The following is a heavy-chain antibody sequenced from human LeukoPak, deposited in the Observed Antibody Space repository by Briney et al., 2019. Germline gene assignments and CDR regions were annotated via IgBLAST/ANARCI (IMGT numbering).Heavy chain of an antibody. J-gene: IGHJ6*03. CDR3: ARVPSYGDYYYYYYMDV. CDR2: IIPMFATA. CDR1: RGTFSSYA. V-gene: IGHV1-69*13. D-gene: IGHD4-17*01. Sequence: EASVKVSCKASRGTFSSYAISWVRQAPGQGLEWMGGIIPMFATANYAQKFQGRVTITADESTSTAYMELSSLRSDDTAVYYCARVPSYGDYYYYYYMDVWGKGTTVTISS.